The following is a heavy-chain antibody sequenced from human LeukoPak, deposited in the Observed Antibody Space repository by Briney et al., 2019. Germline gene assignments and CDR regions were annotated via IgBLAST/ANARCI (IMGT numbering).Heavy chain of an antibody. V-gene: IGHV4-34*01. J-gene: IGHJ3*01. D-gene: IGHD2-2*02. CDR1: SGSFNDYY. Sequence: PSETLSLTCGVYSGSFNDYYWSWIRQSPGTGLEWIGEIHHSGSTNYNSSLESRVTISIDTSNNQFPLKLTSVTAADTAVYYCASHKYPVQAFDVWGQGTMVTVSS. CDR2: IHHSGST. CDR3: ASHKYPVQAFDV.